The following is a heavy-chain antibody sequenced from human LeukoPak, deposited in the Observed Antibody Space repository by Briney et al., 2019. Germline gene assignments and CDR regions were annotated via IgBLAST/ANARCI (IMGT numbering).Heavy chain of an antibody. Sequence: AGGSLRLSCAASGFTFSSYEMNWVRQAPGKGLEWVSSISSSSSYIYYADSVKGRFTISRDNAKNSLYLQMNSLRAEDTAVYYCARERMTDCSSTSCYIAFFDYWGQGTLVTVSS. V-gene: IGHV3-21*01. CDR3: ARERMTDCSSTSCYIAFFDY. CDR1: GFTFSSYE. D-gene: IGHD2-2*02. CDR2: ISSSSSYI. J-gene: IGHJ4*02.